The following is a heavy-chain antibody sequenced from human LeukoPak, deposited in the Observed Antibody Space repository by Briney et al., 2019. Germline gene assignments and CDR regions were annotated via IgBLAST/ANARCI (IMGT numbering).Heavy chain of an antibody. CDR1: GFTFSSYS. D-gene: IGHD3-22*01. CDR2: ISSSSSYI. J-gene: IGHJ1*01. V-gene: IGHV3-21*01. Sequence: GGSLRLSCAASGFTFSSYSMNWVRQAPGKGLEWVSSISSSSSYIYYADSVKGRFTISRDNAKNSLYLQMNSLRAEDTAVYYCARGDSSGYYARNEYFQHWGQGTLVTVSS. CDR3: ARGDSSGYYARNEYFQH.